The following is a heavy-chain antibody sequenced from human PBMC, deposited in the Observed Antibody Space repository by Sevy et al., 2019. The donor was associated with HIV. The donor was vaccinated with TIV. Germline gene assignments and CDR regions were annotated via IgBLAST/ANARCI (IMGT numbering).Heavy chain of an antibody. V-gene: IGHV3-33*07. CDR1: GFTFSNYG. D-gene: IGHD2-21*01. Sequence: LSLTCAASGFTFSNYGMYWVRQAPGKGLEWVAIIWHDGSSKHYADSVKGRFTISRENSKNALYLQMNNLRAEDTAVYYCARDGSVVSPYYYYAMDVWGQGTTVTVSS. CDR3: ARDGSVVSPYYYYAMDV. J-gene: IGHJ6*02. CDR2: IWHDGSSK.